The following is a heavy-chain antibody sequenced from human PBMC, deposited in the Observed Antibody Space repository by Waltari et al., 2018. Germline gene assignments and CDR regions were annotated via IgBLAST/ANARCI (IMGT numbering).Heavy chain of an antibody. Sequence: QVQLQQWGAGLLKPSETLSLTCAVYGGSFSGYYWIWIRQPPGKGLEWIGEINHSGSTNYNPSLKSRVTISVDTSKNQFSLKLSSVTAADTAVYYCARATSTLVVAATRRRWYFDLWGRGTLVTVSS. J-gene: IGHJ2*01. CDR1: GGSFSGYY. CDR3: ARATSTLVVAATRRRWYFDL. CDR2: INHSGST. V-gene: IGHV4-34*01. D-gene: IGHD2-15*01.